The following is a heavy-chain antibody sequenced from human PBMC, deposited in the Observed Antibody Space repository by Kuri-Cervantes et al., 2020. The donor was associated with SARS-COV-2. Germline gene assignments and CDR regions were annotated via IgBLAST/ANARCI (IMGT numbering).Heavy chain of an antibody. CDR3: ARGGYSSGWYAVD. CDR2: IYYSGST. J-gene: IGHJ4*02. Sequence: ESLKISCTVSGGSISSGGYYWSWIRQPPGKGLEWIGYIYYSGSTNYNPSLKSRVTISVDTSKNQFSLKLSSVTAADTAVYYCARGGYSSGWYAVDWGQGTLVTVSS. V-gene: IGHV4-61*08. CDR1: GGSISSGGYY. D-gene: IGHD6-19*01.